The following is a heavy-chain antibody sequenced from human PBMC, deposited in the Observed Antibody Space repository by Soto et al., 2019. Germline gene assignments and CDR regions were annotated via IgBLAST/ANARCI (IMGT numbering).Heavy chain of an antibody. J-gene: IGHJ6*03. CDR3: ARGYRYCSGGSCYSGYYYYYMDV. CDR2: MYYSGST. D-gene: IGHD2-15*01. Sequence: ETLSLTCTFTGGATSSYYWSWIRQPPGKGLEWIGFMYYSGSTNYNPSLKSRVTISVDTSKNQFSLKLSSVTAADTAVYYCARGYRYCSGGSCYSGYYYYYMDVWGKGTTVTVSS. CDR1: GGATSSYY. V-gene: IGHV4-59*01.